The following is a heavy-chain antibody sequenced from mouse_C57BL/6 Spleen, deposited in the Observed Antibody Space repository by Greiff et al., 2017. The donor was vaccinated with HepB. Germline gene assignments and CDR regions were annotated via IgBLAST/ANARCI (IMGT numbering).Heavy chain of an antibody. CDR2: ISDGGSYT. CDR3: ARDGGTGTDFDY. J-gene: IGHJ2*01. CDR1: GFTFSSYA. Sequence: EVKVVESGGGLVKPGGSLKLSCAASGFTFSSYAMSWVRQTPEKRLEWVATISDGGSYTYYPDNVKGRFTISRDNAKNNLYLQMSHLKSEDTAMYYCARDGGTGTDFDYWGQGTTLTVSS. D-gene: IGHD4-1*01. V-gene: IGHV5-4*01.